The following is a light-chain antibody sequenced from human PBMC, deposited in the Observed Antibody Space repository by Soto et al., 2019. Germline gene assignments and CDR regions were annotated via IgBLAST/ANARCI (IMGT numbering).Light chain of an antibody. Sequence: SALTQPASVSESPGQSLTISCTGTSSDVGGYNYVSWYQQHPGKAPKLIIYEVSNRPSGVSNRFSGSKSGNTASLTISGLQAEDEADYYCSSYTSSSTLYVFGTGTKSPS. CDR3: SSYTSSSTLYV. V-gene: IGLV2-14*01. CDR1: SSDVGGYNY. J-gene: IGLJ1*01. CDR2: EVS.